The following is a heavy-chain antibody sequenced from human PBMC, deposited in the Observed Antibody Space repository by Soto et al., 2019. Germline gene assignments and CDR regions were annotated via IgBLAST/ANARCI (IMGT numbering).Heavy chain of an antibody. V-gene: IGHV1-8*01. CDR3: ARDGPDYDILTGYYKPTLSYYYGMDV. CDR2: MNPNSGNT. D-gene: IGHD3-9*01. CDR1: GYTFTSYD. J-gene: IGHJ6*02. Sequence: GASVKVSCKASGYTFTSYDINWVRQATGQGLEWMGWMNPNSGNTDYAQKFQGRVTMTTDTSTSTAYMELRSLRSDDTAVYYCARDGPDYDILTGYYKPTLSYYYGMDVWGQGTTVTVSS.